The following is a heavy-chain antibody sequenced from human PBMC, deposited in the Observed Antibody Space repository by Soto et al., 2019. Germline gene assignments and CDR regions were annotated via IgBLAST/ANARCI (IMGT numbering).Heavy chain of an antibody. CDR2: IYWDDDK. CDR1: GFSLSTNGVG. V-gene: IGHV2-5*02. Sequence: QITLKESGPTLVKPTQTLTLTCTFSGFSLSTNGVGVGWIRQPPGKALEWLALIYWDDDKRYSPSLKSRLTXTXFTSNNRVVPTMTNMDHVDTATYYCAHSPRITMYDYWGQGTLVTVSS. D-gene: IGHD3-10*02. CDR3: AHSPRITMYDY. J-gene: IGHJ4*02.